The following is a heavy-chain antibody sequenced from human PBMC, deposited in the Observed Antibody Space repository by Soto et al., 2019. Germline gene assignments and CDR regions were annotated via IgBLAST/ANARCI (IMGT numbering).Heavy chain of an antibody. Sequence: GGSLRLSCAASGFTFSSYWMSWVRQAPGKGLEWVANIKQDGSEKYYVDSVKGRFTISRDNAKNSLYLQMNSLRAEDTAVYYCARFSSSMPLYYYYYYMDVWGKGTTVTVSS. CDR1: GFTFSSYW. V-gene: IGHV3-7*01. CDR2: IKQDGSEK. CDR3: ARFSSSMPLYYYYYYMDV. D-gene: IGHD6-6*01. J-gene: IGHJ6*03.